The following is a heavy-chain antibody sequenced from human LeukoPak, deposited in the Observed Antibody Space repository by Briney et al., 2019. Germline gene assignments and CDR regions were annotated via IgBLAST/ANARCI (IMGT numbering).Heavy chain of an antibody. J-gene: IGHJ4*02. CDR1: GYTFTSYG. Sequence: ASVKVSCKASGYTFTSYGISWVRQAPGQGLEWMGWISAYNGNTNYAQKLQGRVTMTTDTSTSTAYMELRSLRSDDTAVYYCARVHKGRQWLVLDYWGQGTLVTVSS. D-gene: IGHD6-19*01. V-gene: IGHV1-18*01. CDR3: ARVHKGRQWLVLDY. CDR2: ISAYNGNT.